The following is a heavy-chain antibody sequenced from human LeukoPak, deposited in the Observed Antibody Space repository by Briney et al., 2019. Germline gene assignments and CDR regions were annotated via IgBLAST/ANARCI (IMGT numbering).Heavy chain of an antibody. CDR2: IYHSGST. V-gene: IGHV4-38-2*02. CDR3: ARIGLITIFGMGAFDI. J-gene: IGHJ3*02. CDR1: GYSISSGYY. D-gene: IGHD3-3*01. Sequence: SETLSLTCTVSGYSISSGYYWGWIRQPPGKGLEWIGSIYHSGSTYYNPSLKSRVTISVDTSKNQFSLKLSSVTAADTAVYYCARIGLITIFGMGAFDIWGQGTMVTVSS.